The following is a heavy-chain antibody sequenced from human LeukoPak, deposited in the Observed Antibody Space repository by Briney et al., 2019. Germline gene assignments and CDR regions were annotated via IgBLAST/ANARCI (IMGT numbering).Heavy chain of an antibody. Sequence: GGSLRLSCAASGFTFSSYGMHWVRQAPGKGLEWVAVIWYDGNNKYYADSVKGRFTISRDNPKNTVYLQMNSLRAEDTAVYYCARGLRPNGMDVWGQGTTVTVSS. CDR2: IWYDGNNK. CDR1: GFTFSSYG. CDR3: ARGLRPNGMDV. V-gene: IGHV3-33*01. J-gene: IGHJ6*02.